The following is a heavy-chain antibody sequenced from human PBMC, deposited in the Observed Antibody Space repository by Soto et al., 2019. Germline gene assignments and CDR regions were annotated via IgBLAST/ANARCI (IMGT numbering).Heavy chain of an antibody. CDR3: ARDRSSNFDY. Sequence: GAPVEVCCEACGETVTSYYMHWARQAPGQGLEWMGIINPSGGSTSYAQKFQGRVTMTRDTSTSTVYMELSSLRSEDTAVYYCARDRSSNFDYWGQGTLVTVSS. J-gene: IGHJ4*02. D-gene: IGHD6-13*01. CDR2: INPSGGST. CDR1: GETVTSYY. V-gene: IGHV1-46*01.